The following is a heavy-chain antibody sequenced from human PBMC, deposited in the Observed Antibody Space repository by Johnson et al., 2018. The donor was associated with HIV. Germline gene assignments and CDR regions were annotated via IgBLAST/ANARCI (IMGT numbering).Heavy chain of an antibody. V-gene: IGHV3-48*03. CDR2: ISGSADTI. CDR3: ARKGAWAFDI. J-gene: IGHJ3*02. Sequence: VQLVESGGGVVQPGRSLRLSCATSGFAFSSYAVHWVRQAPGKGLEWVSYISGSADTIYYTDSVKGRFTISRENAKNSLYLQMNSLRAEDTAVYYCARKGAWAFDIWGQGTMVTVSS. CDR1: GFAFSSYA. D-gene: IGHD3-16*01.